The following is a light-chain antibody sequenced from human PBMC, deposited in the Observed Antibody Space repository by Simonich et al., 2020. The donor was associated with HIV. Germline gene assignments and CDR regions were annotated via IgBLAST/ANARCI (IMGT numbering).Light chain of an antibody. Sequence: QSALTQPASVSGSPGQSITISSTGTSSDVGGYNYVSWYQQHPGKAPKLMIYDVSKRPSGVSNRFSGSKSGNTASLTISGLQAEDEADYYCSSYTSSIDVVFGGGTKLTVL. CDR1: SSDVGGYNY. CDR2: DVS. J-gene: IGLJ2*01. CDR3: SSYTSSIDVV. V-gene: IGLV2-14*01.